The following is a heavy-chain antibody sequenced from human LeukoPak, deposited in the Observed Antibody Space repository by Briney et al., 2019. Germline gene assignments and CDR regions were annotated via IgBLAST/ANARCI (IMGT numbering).Heavy chain of an antibody. J-gene: IGHJ6*02. V-gene: IGHV3-23*01. CDR2: ISGSGGST. Sequence: GGSLRLSCAASGFTFSSYNMNWVRQAPGKGLEWVSAISGSGGSTYYADSVKGRFTISRDNSKNTLYLQMNSLRAEDTAVYYCAKDFRSSGWQYIYYYYYYGMDVWGQGTTVTVSS. CDR1: GFTFSSYN. D-gene: IGHD6-19*01. CDR3: AKDFRSSGWQYIYYYYYYGMDV.